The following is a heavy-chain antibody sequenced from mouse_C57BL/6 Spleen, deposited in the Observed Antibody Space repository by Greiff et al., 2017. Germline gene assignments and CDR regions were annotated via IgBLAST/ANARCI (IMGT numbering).Heavy chain of an antibody. CDR2: ISSGGSYT. J-gene: IGHJ3*01. CDR3: ARQASPELGRGAWFAY. Sequence: EVHLVESGGDLVKPGGSLKLSCAASGFTFSSYGMSWVRQTPDKRLEWVATISSGGSYTYYPDSVKGRFTISRDNAKNTLYLQRSSLKSEDTAMYYCARQASPELGRGAWFAYWGQGTLVTVSA. D-gene: IGHD4-1*01. V-gene: IGHV5-6*01. CDR1: GFTFSSYG.